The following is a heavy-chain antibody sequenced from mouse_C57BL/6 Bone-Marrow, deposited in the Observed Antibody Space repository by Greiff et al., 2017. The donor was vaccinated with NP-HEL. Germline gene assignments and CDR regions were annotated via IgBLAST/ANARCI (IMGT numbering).Heavy chain of an antibody. CDR1: GYTFTDYD. V-gene: IGHV1-22*01. Sequence: EVQLVESGPELVKPGASVKMSCKASGYTFTDYDMHWVKQSHGKSLEWIGYINPNNGGTSYNQKFKGKATLTVNKSSSTAYMELRSLTSEDSAVYYCARGSSGYPAWFAYWGQGTLVTVSA. CDR3: ARGSSGYPAWFAY. J-gene: IGHJ3*01. CDR2: INPNNGGT. D-gene: IGHD3-2*02.